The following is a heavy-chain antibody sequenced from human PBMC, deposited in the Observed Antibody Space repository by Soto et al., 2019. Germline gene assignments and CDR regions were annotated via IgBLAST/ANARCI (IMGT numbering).Heavy chain of an antibody. Sequence: PSETLSLTSAVSGGSISSGGYSWSWIRQPPGKGLEWIGYIYHSGSTYYNPSLKSRVTISVDRSKNQFSLKLSSVTAADTAVYYCARVPGPWGQGTLVTVPQ. CDR1: GGSISSGGYS. D-gene: IGHD7-27*01. CDR3: ARVPGP. V-gene: IGHV4-30-2*01. CDR2: IYHSGST. J-gene: IGHJ5*02.